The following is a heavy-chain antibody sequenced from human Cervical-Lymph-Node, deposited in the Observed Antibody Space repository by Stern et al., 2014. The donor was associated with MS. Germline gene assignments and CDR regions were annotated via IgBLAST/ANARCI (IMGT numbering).Heavy chain of an antibody. CDR3: AFYDQTGGYYYGLDV. D-gene: IGHD7-27*01. V-gene: IGHV1-69*01. Sequence: QVQLVQSGAEVKKPGSSVKVSCKASGDTFRSYASHWVRQAPGQGLEWMGGIIPIFGTTKYAQKLQGRVTITADESTSTVYMELSSLRSEDTAVYFCAFYDQTGGYYYGLDVWGQGTTVTVSS. J-gene: IGHJ6*02. CDR1: GDTFRSYA. CDR2: IIPIFGTT.